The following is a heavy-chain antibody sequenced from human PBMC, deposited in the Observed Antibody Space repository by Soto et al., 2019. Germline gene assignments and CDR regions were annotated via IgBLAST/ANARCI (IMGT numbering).Heavy chain of an antibody. CDR3: ARDPPAGGYSYGAFYGMDV. CDR1: GFTFSSDA. CDR2: ISDDRSNK. J-gene: IGHJ6*02. D-gene: IGHD5-18*01. Sequence: VGSLRLSCAASGFTFSSDAMHWVRQAPGKGLEWVAVISDDRSNKYYSDSVKGRFTISRDNSKNTLYLQMNSLRPEDSAVYYCARDPPAGGYSYGAFYGMDVWGQGTTVTVSS. V-gene: IGHV3-30*03.